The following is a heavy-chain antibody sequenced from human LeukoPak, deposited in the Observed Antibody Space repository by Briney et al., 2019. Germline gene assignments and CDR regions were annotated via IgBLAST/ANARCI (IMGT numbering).Heavy chain of an antibody. Sequence: SQTLSLTCAISGDSVSSNSAAWNWLRQSPSRGLEWLGRTYYRSKWYNDYAVSVKSRITINPDTSKNQFSLQLNSVTPEDTAVYYCGRGPIVVVPAAGYYTDVWGKGTTVNVSS. D-gene: IGHD2-2*01. V-gene: IGHV6-1*01. CDR2: TYYRSKWYN. CDR1: GDSVSSNSAA. J-gene: IGHJ6*03. CDR3: GRGPIVVVPAAGYYTDV.